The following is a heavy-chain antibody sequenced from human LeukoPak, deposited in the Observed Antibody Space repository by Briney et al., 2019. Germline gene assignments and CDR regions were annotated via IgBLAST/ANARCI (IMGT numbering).Heavy chain of an antibody. J-gene: IGHJ4*02. CDR3: ARESSSGWYFYYFDY. V-gene: IGHV4-61*02. Sequence: SETLSLTCTVSGGSISSGSYYWSWIRQPAGKGLEWIGRIYTSGSTNYNPSLKSRVTISVDTSKNQFSLKLTSVTAADTAVYYCARESSSGWYFYYFDYWGQGTLVTVPS. CDR1: GGSISSGSYY. CDR2: IYTSGST. D-gene: IGHD6-19*01.